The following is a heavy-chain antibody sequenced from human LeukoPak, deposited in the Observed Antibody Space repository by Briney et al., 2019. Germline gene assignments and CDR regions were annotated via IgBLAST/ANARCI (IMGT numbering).Heavy chain of an antibody. CDR2: IKGDGSST. CDR3: AKDRSLYSSGSGCFDY. V-gene: IGHV3-74*01. Sequence: GGSLRLSCAASGFTFNDYWMHWVRQAPGKGLVWVSRIKGDGSSTTYADSVKGRFTISRDNAKNTLYLQMNSLRAEDTAVYSCAKDRSLYSSGSGCFDYWGQGTLVTVSS. CDR1: GFTFNDYW. D-gene: IGHD6-19*01. J-gene: IGHJ4*02.